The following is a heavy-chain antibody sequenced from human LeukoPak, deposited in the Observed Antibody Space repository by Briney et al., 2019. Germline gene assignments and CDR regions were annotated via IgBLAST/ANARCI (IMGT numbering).Heavy chain of an antibody. Sequence: GASLRLSCAASGFTFSSYAMSWVRQAPGKGLVWVSRINSDRSSTSYADSVKGRFTISRDNAKNTLYLQMNSLRAEDTAVYYCARPSFDWLLRNWYFDLWGRGTLVTVSS. CDR3: ARPSFDWLLRNWYFDL. V-gene: IGHV3-74*01. D-gene: IGHD3-9*01. J-gene: IGHJ2*01. CDR2: INSDRSST. CDR1: GFTFSSYA.